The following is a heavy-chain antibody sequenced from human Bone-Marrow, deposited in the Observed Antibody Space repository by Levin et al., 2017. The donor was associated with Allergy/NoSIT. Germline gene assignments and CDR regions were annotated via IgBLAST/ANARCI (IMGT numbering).Heavy chain of an antibody. CDR2: ISSSGTTI. Sequence: GGSLRLSCVASGFTFNTYHMNWVRQAPGKGLEWISFISSSGTTIYYGDSVKGRFTISRDNAKNSLYLQMNSLRVEDTAVYYCARVDHFDYWGQGTLVTVSS. J-gene: IGHJ4*02. D-gene: IGHD3/OR15-3a*01. V-gene: IGHV3-48*04. CDR1: GFTFNTYH. CDR3: ARVDHFDY.